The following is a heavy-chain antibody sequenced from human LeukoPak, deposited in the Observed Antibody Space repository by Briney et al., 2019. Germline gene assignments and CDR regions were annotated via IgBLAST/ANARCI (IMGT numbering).Heavy chain of an antibody. CDR3: ARIRGAWYFDL. D-gene: IGHD3-10*01. J-gene: IGHJ2*01. Sequence: SETLSLTCAVYGGSFSGYYWSWIRQPPGKGLEWIGEINHSGSTNYNPSLKSRVTISVDTSKNQFSLKLSSVTAADTAVYYCARIRGAWYFDLWGRGTLVTVSS. CDR2: INHSGST. V-gene: IGHV4-34*01. CDR1: GGSFSGYY.